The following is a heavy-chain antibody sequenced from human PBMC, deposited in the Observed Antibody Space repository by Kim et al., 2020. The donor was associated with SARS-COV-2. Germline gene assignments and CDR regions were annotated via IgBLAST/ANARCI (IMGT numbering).Heavy chain of an antibody. Sequence: SETLSLTCAVYGGSFSGYYWSWIRQPPGKGLEWVGEINHSGSTNYNPSLKSRVTISVDTSKNQFSLKLSSVTAADTAVDYCGRFYGSSWPNYYYGRDVWG. V-gene: IGHV4-34*01. D-gene: IGHD6-13*01. J-gene: IGHJ6*01. CDR1: GGSFSGYY. CDR2: INHSGST. CDR3: GRFYGSSWPNYYYGRDV.